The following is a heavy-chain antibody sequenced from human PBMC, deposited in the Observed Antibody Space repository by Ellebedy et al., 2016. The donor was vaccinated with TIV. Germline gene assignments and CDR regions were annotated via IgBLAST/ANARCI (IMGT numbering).Heavy chain of an antibody. J-gene: IGHJ1*01. Sequence: GGSLRLXXAASGFTFDDYAMHWVRQAPGKGLEWVSGNNWNSGTIGYADSVKGRFTISRDNAKNSLYLQMNSLRAEDTAVYYCAREWDYGGNSEDFQHWGQGTLVTVSS. CDR1: GFTFDDYA. V-gene: IGHV3-9*01. CDR2: NNWNSGTI. D-gene: IGHD4-23*01. CDR3: AREWDYGGNSEDFQH.